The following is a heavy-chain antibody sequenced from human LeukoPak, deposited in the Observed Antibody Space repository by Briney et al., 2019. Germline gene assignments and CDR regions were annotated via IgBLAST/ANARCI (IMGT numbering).Heavy chain of an antibody. D-gene: IGHD2-8*01. CDR3: ARGPNGGFDP. Sequence: SETLSLTCTVSGGSISSYYWSWIRQPPGKGLEWIGYIYYSGSTNYNPSLKSRVTISVDTSKNQFSLKLSSVTAADTAVYYCARGPNGGFDPWGQGTLVTVSS. CDR1: GGSISSYY. V-gene: IGHV4-59*01. CDR2: IYYSGST. J-gene: IGHJ5*02.